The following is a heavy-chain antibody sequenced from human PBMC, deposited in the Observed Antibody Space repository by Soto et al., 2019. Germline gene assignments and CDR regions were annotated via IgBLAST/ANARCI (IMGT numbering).Heavy chain of an antibody. CDR3: TTGLVGSSYNP. Sequence: EVQLVESGGGLVEPGGSLRLSCAASGFIFTNAWMNWVRQAPGKGLEWVGRIKSKSDGGTADYAAPVKGRFTMSRDDSKETVDLQMSSLKTEDTAVYYCTTGLVGSSYNPWGQGTLVTVSS. CDR2: IKSKSDGGTA. CDR1: GFIFTNAW. D-gene: IGHD2-15*01. J-gene: IGHJ5*02. V-gene: IGHV3-15*07.